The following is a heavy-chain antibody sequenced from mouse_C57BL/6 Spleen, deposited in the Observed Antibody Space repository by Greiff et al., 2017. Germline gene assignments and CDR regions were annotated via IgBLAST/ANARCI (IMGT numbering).Heavy chain of an antibody. CDR3: ARSYDGYSWFAY. D-gene: IGHD2-3*01. CDR1: GYTFTSYW. CDR2: IYPGSGCT. Sequence: QVQLQQPGAELVKPGASVKMSCKASGYTFTSYWITWVKQRPGQGLEWIGDIYPGSGCTNYNEKFKSKATLTVDTSSSTAYMQLSSLTSEDSAVYYCARSYDGYSWFAYWGQGTLVTVSA. J-gene: IGHJ3*01. V-gene: IGHV1-55*01.